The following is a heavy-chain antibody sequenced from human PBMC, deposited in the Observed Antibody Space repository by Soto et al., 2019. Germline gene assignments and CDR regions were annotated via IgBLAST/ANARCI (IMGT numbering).Heavy chain of an antibody. CDR2: IYYSGST. J-gene: IGHJ5*02. CDR1: GGSISSSSYY. Sequence: SETLSLTCTVSGGSISSSSYYWGWIRQPPGKGLEWIGSIYYSGSTYYNPSLKSRVTISVDTSKNQFSLKLSSVTAADTAVYYCASSFLTIFGVVIIEGWFDPWGQGTLVTVSS. CDR3: ASSFLTIFGVVIIEGWFDP. V-gene: IGHV4-39*01. D-gene: IGHD3-3*01.